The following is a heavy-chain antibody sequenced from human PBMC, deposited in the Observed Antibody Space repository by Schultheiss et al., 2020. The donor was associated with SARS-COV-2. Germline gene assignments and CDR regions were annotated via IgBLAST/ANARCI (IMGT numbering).Heavy chain of an antibody. CDR2: ISSSSSTI. V-gene: IGHV3-48*01. Sequence: GGSLRLSCAASGFTFSSYEMNWVRQAPGKGLEWVSYISSSSSTIYYADSVKGRFTISRDNAKNSLYLQMNSLRAEDTAVYYCARAVWSGRKGYYFDYWGQGTLVTVSS. J-gene: IGHJ4*02. D-gene: IGHD3-3*01. CDR3: ARAVWSGRKGYYFDY. CDR1: GFTFSSYE.